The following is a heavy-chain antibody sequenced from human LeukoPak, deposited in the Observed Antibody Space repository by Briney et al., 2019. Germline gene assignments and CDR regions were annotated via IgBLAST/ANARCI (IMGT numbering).Heavy chain of an antibody. D-gene: IGHD5-18*01. CDR2: INHGGNT. V-gene: IGHV4-34*01. J-gene: IGHJ6*03. Sequence: SETLSLTCDVYGGSLSDYYWTWIRQPPGKGLEWIGEINHGGNTNYNPSLKSRVTISVDTSKNQFSLTLTSVTAADTAVYYCTRRELWSFYYMDVWGKGTTATVSS. CDR1: GGSLSDYY. CDR3: TRRELWSFYYMDV.